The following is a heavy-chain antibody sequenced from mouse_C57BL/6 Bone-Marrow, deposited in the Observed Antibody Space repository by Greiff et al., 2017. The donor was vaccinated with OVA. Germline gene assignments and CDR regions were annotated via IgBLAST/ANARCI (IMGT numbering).Heavy chain of an antibody. J-gene: IGHJ4*01. CDR3: SRQGSLGAMDY. V-gene: IGHV5-6*01. CDR2: ISSGGSYT. Sequence: EVKLMESGGDLVKPGGSLKLSCAASGFTFSSYGMSWVRQTPDKRLEWVATISSGGSYTYYPESVKGRFTISRDNAKNTLYLQMSILKSYDTAMYYCSRQGSLGAMDYWGQGTSVTVSS. CDR1: GFTFSSYG.